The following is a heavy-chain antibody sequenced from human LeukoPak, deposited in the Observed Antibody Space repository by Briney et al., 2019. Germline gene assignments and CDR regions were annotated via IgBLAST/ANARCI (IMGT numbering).Heavy chain of an antibody. D-gene: IGHD4-17*01. CDR2: IYYTGST. V-gene: IGHV4-39*01. Sequence: KASETLSLTCTVSGGSISSSSYSWGWIRQPPGKGLEWIGSIYYTGSTYYNPSLKSRVTISEDTSKNQSSLRLSSVTAADTAVYYCARRGDYGRSFDYWGQGTLVTVSS. J-gene: IGHJ4*02. CDR3: ARRGDYGRSFDY. CDR1: GGSISSSSYS.